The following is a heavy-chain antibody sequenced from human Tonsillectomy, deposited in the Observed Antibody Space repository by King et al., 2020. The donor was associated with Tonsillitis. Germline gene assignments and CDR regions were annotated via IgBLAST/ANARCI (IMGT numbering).Heavy chain of an antibody. D-gene: IGHD6-19*01. CDR3: VKDIAVAGTLDY. CDR2: ISSDGSNK. V-gene: IGHV3-30*18. CDR1: GFTFSNYG. J-gene: IGHJ4*02. Sequence: VQLVESGGGVVQPGRSLRLSCAASGFTFSNYGMHWVRQAPGKGLEWVAVISSDGSNKYYADSVKGRFTISRDNSKNTLYLQMNSVRAEDTAVYYCVKDIAVAGTLDYWGQGTLVTVSS.